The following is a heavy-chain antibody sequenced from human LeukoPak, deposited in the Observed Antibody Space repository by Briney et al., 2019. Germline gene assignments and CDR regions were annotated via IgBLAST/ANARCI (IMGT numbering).Heavy chain of an antibody. D-gene: IGHD2-2*01. CDR2: ISSSGSTI. J-gene: IGHJ5*02. CDR3: ARDFWSCSSTGCSVGFDP. Sequence: PGGSLRLSCAASGFTFSDYYMSWIRQAPGKGLEWVSYISSSGSTIYYADSVKGRFTISRDNAKNSLYLQMNSLRAEDTAVYYCARDFWSCSSTGCSVGFDPWGQGTLVTVSS. CDR1: GFTFSDYY. V-gene: IGHV3-11*04.